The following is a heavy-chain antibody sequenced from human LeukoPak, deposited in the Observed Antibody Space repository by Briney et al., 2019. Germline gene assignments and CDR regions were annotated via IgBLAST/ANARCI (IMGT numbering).Heavy chain of an antibody. CDR3: ASILGPLRNPAGYSGYDLWYGMDV. D-gene: IGHD5-12*01. CDR2: IIPIPGIA. CDR1: GGTFSSYA. J-gene: IGHJ6*02. V-gene: IGHV1-69*04. Sequence: SVKVSCKASGGTFSSYAISWVRQAPGQGLEWMGRIIPIPGIANYAQKFQGRVTITADKSTSTAYMELSSLRSEDTAVYYCASILGPLRNPAGYSGYDLWYGMDVWGQGTTVTVSS.